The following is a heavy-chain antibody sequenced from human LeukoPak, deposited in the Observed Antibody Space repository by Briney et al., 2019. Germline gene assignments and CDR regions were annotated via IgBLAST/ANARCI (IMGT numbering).Heavy chain of an antibody. V-gene: IGHV4-59*01. D-gene: IGHD4-23*01. J-gene: IGHJ5*02. CDR1: GGSISSYY. CDR3: ARGLRYGGNSAWFDP. CDR2: IYYSGST. Sequence: SETLSLTCTVSGGSISSYYWSWIRQPPGKGLKWIGYIYYSGSTNYNPSLKSRVTISVDTSKNQFSLKLSSVTAADTAVYYCARGLRYGGNSAWFDPWGQGTLVTVSS.